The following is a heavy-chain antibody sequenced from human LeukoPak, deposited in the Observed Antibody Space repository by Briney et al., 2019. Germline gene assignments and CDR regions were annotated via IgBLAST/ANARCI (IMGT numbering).Heavy chain of an antibody. D-gene: IGHD4-17*01. J-gene: IGHJ3*02. V-gene: IGHV4-59*13. Sequence: SETLSLTCTVSGASISDYFWSWIRQSPGKGLEWIGYIYYKGDTNYNPSLTSRVTISMNTSKNQFSLKLKSVTSADTAVYYCARGLTVKAFDIWGQGTMVTVSS. CDR1: GASISDYF. CDR3: ARGLTVKAFDI. CDR2: IYYKGDT.